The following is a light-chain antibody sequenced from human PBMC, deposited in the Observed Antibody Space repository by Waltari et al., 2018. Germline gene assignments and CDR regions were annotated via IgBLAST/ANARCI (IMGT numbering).Light chain of an antibody. CDR2: NVS. CDR1: RSDIGAFDL. CDR3: SSFTTGSTGL. Sequence: QSALAQPASVSGSPGQSITNSCTGSRSDIGAFDLVSWYQQHPGRAPRLIIRNVSERPSGVPHRFSGSKSGNTASLTISSLRSEDESLYFCSSFTTGSTGLFGGGTKLTVL. V-gene: IGLV2-14*03. J-gene: IGLJ2*01.